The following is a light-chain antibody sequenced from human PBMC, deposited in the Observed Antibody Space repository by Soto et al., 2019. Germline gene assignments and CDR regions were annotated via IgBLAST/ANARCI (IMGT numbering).Light chain of an antibody. Sequence: IQLTQSPSSLSASVGDRVTITCRASQGISSYLAWYQQKPGKAPKLLIYAASTLQSGVPPRFSGSGSGTDFTLTISSLQPEDFATYYCQQLNSYPRTFGQGTKLEIK. CDR1: QGISSY. J-gene: IGKJ2*01. CDR3: QQLNSYPRT. CDR2: AAS. V-gene: IGKV1-9*01.